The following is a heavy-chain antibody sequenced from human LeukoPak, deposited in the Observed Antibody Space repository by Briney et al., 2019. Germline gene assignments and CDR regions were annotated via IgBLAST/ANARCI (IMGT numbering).Heavy chain of an antibody. J-gene: IGHJ4*02. V-gene: IGHV4-39*01. CDR2: IYYSGST. Sequence: SETLSLTCTVSGGSISSISYYWGWIRQPPGKGLEWIGTIYYSGSTYHSPSLKSRVTISGDTSKNQISLKLSSVTAADTAVYYCARHSEYYSGSGSASGYFDYWGQGSLVIVSS. CDR3: ARHSEYYSGSGSASGYFDY. D-gene: IGHD3-10*01. CDR1: GGSISSISYY.